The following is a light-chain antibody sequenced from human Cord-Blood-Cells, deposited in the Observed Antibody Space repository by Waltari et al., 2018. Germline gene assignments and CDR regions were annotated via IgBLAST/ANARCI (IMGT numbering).Light chain of an antibody. CDR2: DAS. CDR1: QSISSW. Sequence: DIQMTQSPSTLSASVGDRVTITCRASQSISSWFAWYQQKPGKAPKILIYDASSLESGVPSRFSGSGSETEFTLTISSLQPDDFATYYCQQYNSYSTFGQGTKVEIK. J-gene: IGKJ1*01. V-gene: IGKV1-5*01. CDR3: QQYNSYST.